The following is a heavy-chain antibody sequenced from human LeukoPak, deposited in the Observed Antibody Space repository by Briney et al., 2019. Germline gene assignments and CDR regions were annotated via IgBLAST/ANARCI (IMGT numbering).Heavy chain of an antibody. Sequence: GGSLRLSCAASGFTFSSYSMNWVRQAPGKGLEWVSSISSSSSYIYYADSVKGRFTISRDNAKNSLYLQMNSLRAEDTAVYYCARRYYYGSGSSLWTYDYYYGMDVWGQGTTVTVSS. CDR1: GFTFSSYS. J-gene: IGHJ6*02. CDR3: ARRYYYGSGSSLWTYDYYYGMDV. D-gene: IGHD3-10*01. CDR2: ISSSSSYI. V-gene: IGHV3-21*01.